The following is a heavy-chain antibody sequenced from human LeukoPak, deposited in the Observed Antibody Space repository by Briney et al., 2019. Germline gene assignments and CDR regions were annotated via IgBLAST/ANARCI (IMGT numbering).Heavy chain of an antibody. V-gene: IGHV3-7*01. CDR1: GFTFTTYW. J-gene: IGHJ4*02. CDR2: INQDGTEK. D-gene: IGHD3-10*01. CDR3: ARDYYGSGSYYVGEKIDY. Sequence: GGSLRLSCAASGFTFTTYWMTWVRQAPGKGLEWVANINQDGTEKYYVDSVKGRFTISRDNPKNSLYLQMNSLRAEDTAVYYCARDYYGSGSYYVGEKIDYWGQGTLVTVSS.